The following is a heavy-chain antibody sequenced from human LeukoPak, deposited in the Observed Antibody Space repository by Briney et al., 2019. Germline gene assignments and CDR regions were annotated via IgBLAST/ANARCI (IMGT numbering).Heavy chain of an antibody. J-gene: IGHJ6*02. Sequence: GGSLRLSCAASGFSFKTYAMHWVRQAPGKGLEWVALIWYDGSNRFYADSVKGRFTISRDNSKNTLYLQMNSLRADDTAVYYCARHLHYYGSGNYYYYFYAMDVWGQGTTVTVSS. D-gene: IGHD3-10*01. V-gene: IGHV3-33*01. CDR1: GFSFKTYA. CDR3: ARHLHYYGSGNYYYYFYAMDV. CDR2: IWYDGSNR.